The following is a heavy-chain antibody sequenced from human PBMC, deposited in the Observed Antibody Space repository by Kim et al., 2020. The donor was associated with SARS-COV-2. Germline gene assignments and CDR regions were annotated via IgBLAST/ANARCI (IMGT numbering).Heavy chain of an antibody. J-gene: IGHJ4*02. CDR1: GGSISSGGYY. Sequence: SETLSLTCTVSGGSISSGGYYWSWIRQHPGKGLEWIGYIYYSGSTYYNPSLKSRVTISVDTSKNQFSLKLSSVTAADTAVYYCARGCNWNYQSQIYFDYWGQGTLVTVSS. V-gene: IGHV4-31*03. CDR3: ARGCNWNYQSQIYFDY. D-gene: IGHD1-7*01. CDR2: IYYSGST.